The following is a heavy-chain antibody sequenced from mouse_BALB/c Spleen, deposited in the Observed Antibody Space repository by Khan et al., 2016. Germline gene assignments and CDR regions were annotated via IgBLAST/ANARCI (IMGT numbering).Heavy chain of an antibody. D-gene: IGHD2-1*01. CDR2: INNNTGEP. V-gene: IGHV9-3*02. CDR3: AESTMGFAY. J-gene: IGHJ3*01. CDR1: GYTFTNYG. Sequence: QIQLVQSGPELKKPGETVKISCKASGYTFTNYGMNWVKQAPGKGLKWMGWINNNTGEPTYAEEYKGRFVFPLETSASSAYLQINNRKNEDTATYVCAESTMGFAYWGQGTLVTVSA.